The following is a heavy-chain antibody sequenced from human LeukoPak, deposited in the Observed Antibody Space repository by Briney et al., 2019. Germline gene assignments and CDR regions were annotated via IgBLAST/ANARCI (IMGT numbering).Heavy chain of an antibody. CDR2: IISNGGRA. D-gene: IGHD2-2*02. CDR1: GFTFSIHA. Sequence: SGGSLRHSCAASGFTFSIHAMHWVRQAPGEGVEYVSAIISNGGRAHSAHSVKGSFTISRENSKNTLYLKMGSLRAEDMAVYYCAREYCDSTTCYKAIDSWGQGTLVTVSS. CDR3: AREYCDSTTCYKAIDS. J-gene: IGHJ4*02. V-gene: IGHV3-64*01.